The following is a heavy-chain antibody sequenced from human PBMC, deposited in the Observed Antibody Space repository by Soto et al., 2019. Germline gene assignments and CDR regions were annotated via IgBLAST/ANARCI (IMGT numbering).Heavy chain of an antibody. J-gene: IGHJ4*02. Sequence: QVQLVQSGAEVKKPGSSVKVSCKASGGTFSSYAISWVRQAPGQGLEWMGGIIPIFGTANYAQKFQGRVTITADESKSTAYMELSSLRSEDTAVYYCARDRRFLEWEGPFDYWGQGTLVTVSS. CDR3: ARDRRFLEWEGPFDY. V-gene: IGHV1-69*01. CDR1: GGTFSSYA. D-gene: IGHD3-3*01. CDR2: IIPIFGTA.